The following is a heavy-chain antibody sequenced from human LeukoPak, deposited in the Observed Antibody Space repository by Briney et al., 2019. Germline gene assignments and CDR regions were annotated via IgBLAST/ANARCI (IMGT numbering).Heavy chain of an antibody. Sequence: GGSLRLSCAAPGFTFSSYWMHWVRQAPGKGLEWVARINSDGTDISYGDSVKGRFTISRDNAKNTLYLQMNSLRVEDTAVYYCARVGYYDSSNYYAYFQHWGQGTLVTVSS. V-gene: IGHV3-74*01. J-gene: IGHJ1*01. CDR3: ARVGYYDSSNYYAYFQH. CDR2: INSDGTDI. D-gene: IGHD3-22*01. CDR1: GFTFSSYW.